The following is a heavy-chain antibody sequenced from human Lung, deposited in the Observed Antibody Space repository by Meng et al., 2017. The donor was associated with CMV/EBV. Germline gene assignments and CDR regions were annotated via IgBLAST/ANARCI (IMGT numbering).Heavy chain of an antibody. Sequence: VQLGRSEAGVRSPGASVKISFQSSGYSFSGFYLNWARQAPGHGLEWLGRVNPISDDTHLAQKFEGRITVTRGATINTAFMELTRLRPDDTAVYYCAKSSDNGWSSWGPGTLVTVSS. V-gene: IGHV1-2*06. D-gene: IGHD6-19*01. J-gene: IGHJ4*01. CDR3: AKSSDNGWSS. CDR1: GYSFSGFY. CDR2: VNPISDDT.